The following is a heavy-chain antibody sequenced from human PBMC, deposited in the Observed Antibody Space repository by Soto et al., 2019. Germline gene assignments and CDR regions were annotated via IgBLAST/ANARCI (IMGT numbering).Heavy chain of an antibody. CDR1: GGSISSGGYS. D-gene: IGHD3-3*01. CDR3: ARVGGPYDFWSGNWFDP. J-gene: IGHJ5*02. V-gene: IGHV4-30-2*01. CDR2: IYHSGST. Sequence: SETLSLTCAVSGGSISSGGYSWSWIRQPPGKGLEWIGYIYHSGSTYYSPSLKSRVTISVDRSKNQFSLKLSSVTAADTAVYYCARVGGPYDFWSGNWFDPWGQGTLVTVSS.